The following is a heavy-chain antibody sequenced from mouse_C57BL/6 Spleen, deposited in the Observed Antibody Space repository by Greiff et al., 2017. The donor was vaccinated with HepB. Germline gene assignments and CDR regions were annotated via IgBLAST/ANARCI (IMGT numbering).Heavy chain of an antibody. CDR1: GYTFTSYW. CDR2: IDPKSGGT. J-gene: IGHJ2*01. Sequence: VQLQQPGAELVKPGASVKLSCKASGYTFTSYWMHWVKQRPGRGLEWIGRIDPKSGGTKYNEKFKSKARLTVDKHSSTAYMQLSSLTSEDSAVYYYGRSWGTTVVGDFDYWGQGTTLTVSS. V-gene: IGHV1-72*01. CDR3: GRSWGTTVVGDFDY. D-gene: IGHD1-1*01.